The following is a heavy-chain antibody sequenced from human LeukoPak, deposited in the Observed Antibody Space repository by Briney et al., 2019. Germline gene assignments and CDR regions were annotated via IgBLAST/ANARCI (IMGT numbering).Heavy chain of an antibody. V-gene: IGHV3-43*02. CDR3: AKDKWMAIMGHYGFDS. Sequence: PGGSLRLSCAASGFTFDDFAMHWVRQAPGKGLECVSLISGDGGSTYHADSVKGRFSISRDNSKNSLYLQMNSLRVEDTAFYYCAKDKWMAIMGHYGFDSWGEGTLVTFSS. CDR1: GFTFDDFA. J-gene: IGHJ4*02. D-gene: IGHD5-24*01. CDR2: ISGDGGST.